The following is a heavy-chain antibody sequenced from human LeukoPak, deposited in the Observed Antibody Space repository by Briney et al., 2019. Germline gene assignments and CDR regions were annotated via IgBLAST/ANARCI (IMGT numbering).Heavy chain of an antibody. V-gene: IGHV3-53*01. CDR3: ARHSSGYYGWFDP. CDR1: GFTVSSNY. Sequence: GGSLRLSCAASGFTVSSNYMSWVRQAPGKGLEWVSVIYSGGSTYYADSVKGRFTISRDNSKNTLYLQMNSLRAEDTAVYYCARHSSGYYGWFDPWGQGTLVTVSS. D-gene: IGHD3-22*01. J-gene: IGHJ5*02. CDR2: IYSGGST.